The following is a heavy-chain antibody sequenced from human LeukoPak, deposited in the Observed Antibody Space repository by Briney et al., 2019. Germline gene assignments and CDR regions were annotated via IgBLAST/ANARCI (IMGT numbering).Heavy chain of an antibody. CDR3: ARAYGSGSPDY. D-gene: IGHD3-10*01. V-gene: IGHV1-2*02. Sequence: ASVKVSCKTSGYTFTGYYIHWVRQAPGQGLEWMGWIYPHSGGTNYAQSFQGRVTMTRDTSISTAYMELTRLRSDDTAVYYCARAYGSGSPDYWGQGTLVTVSS. J-gene: IGHJ4*02. CDR1: GYTFTGYY. CDR2: IYPHSGGT.